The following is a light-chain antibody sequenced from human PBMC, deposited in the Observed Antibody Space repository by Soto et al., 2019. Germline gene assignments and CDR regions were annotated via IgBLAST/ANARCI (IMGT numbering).Light chain of an antibody. CDR2: DAS. CDR1: QSVSSY. V-gene: IGKV3-11*01. Sequence: EIVLTQSPATLSLSPGERATLSCRASQSVSSYLAWYQQKPGQAPRLLIYDASNRATGIPARFSGSGSGTDFTLPISRLEPEDFAVYYCQQRSNWAITFGQGTRLENK. J-gene: IGKJ5*01. CDR3: QQRSNWAIT.